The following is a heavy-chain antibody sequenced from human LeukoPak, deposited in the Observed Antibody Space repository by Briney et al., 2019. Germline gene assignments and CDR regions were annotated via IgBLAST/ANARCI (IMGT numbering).Heavy chain of an antibody. Sequence: VASVKVSCKASGYTFTSYAMHWVRQAPGQRLEWMGWINAGNGNTKYSQKFQGRVTITRDTSASTAYMELSSLRSEDTAVYYCARVSDSSSWYIDYWGQGTLVTVSS. CDR3: ARVSDSSSWYIDY. CDR2: INAGNGNT. CDR1: GYTFTSYA. D-gene: IGHD6-13*01. V-gene: IGHV1-3*01. J-gene: IGHJ4*02.